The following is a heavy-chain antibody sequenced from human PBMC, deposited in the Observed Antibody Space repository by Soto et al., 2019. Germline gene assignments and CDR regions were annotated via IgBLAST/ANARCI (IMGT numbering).Heavy chain of an antibody. CDR3: ARDGAYCGGDCYNHYYGMDV. Sequence: ASVEVSCKASGYTFTSYCISWVLQAPGQGLEWMGWISAYNGNTNYAQKLQGRVTMTTDTSTSTAYMELRSLRSDDTAVYYCARDGAYCGGDCYNHYYGMDVWGQGTTVTVSS. CDR1: GYTFTSYC. CDR2: ISAYNGNT. J-gene: IGHJ6*02. V-gene: IGHV1-18*01. D-gene: IGHD2-21*02.